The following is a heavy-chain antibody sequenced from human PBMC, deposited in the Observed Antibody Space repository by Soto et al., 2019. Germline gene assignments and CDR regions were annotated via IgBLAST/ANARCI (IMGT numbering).Heavy chain of an antibody. CDR1: GFTFSSYA. V-gene: IGHV3-30-3*01. CDR3: ARSGNVGVMDF. J-gene: IGHJ6*02. D-gene: IGHD1-26*01. Sequence: QVQLVESGGGVVQPGRSLRLSCAASGFTFSSYAMHWVRQAPGKGLEWVAVISYDGSNKYYADSVKGRFTISRDNSKNTVYLQMNRLRAEETAVYYCARSGNVGVMDFWGQGPTVTVSS. CDR2: ISYDGSNK.